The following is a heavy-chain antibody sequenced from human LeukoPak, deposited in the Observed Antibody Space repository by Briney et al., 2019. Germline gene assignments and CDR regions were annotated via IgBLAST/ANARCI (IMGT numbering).Heavy chain of an antibody. J-gene: IGHJ5*02. Sequence: SETLSLTCTVSGGSISSGSYYWSWIRQPAGKGLEWIGRIYTSGSTNYNPSLKSRVTISVDTSKNQFSLKLSSVTAADTAVYYCARERRRGWFDPWGQGTLVTVSS. CDR1: GGSISSGSYY. D-gene: IGHD5-24*01. CDR3: ARERRRGWFDP. CDR2: IYTSGST. V-gene: IGHV4-61*02.